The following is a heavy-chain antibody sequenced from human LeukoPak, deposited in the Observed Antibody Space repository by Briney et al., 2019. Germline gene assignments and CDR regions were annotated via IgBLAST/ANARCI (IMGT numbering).Heavy chain of an antibody. V-gene: IGHV1-8*01. CDR3: ARAYYGGSGDYALHI. CDR2: MNPNSGNT. J-gene: IGHJ3*02. D-gene: IGHD3-10*01. CDR1: GYTFINYN. Sequence: ASVKVSCKASGYTFINYNVTWVRQATGQGLEWMGWMNPNSGNTGYAQKFQGRVTITRATSISTAYMELSSLRSEDTAVYYCARAYYGGSGDYALHIWGQGTMVTVSS.